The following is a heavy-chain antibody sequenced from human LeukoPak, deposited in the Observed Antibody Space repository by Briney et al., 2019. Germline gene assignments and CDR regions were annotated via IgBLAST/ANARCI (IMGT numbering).Heavy chain of an antibody. V-gene: IGHV1-2*02. CDR1: GYTFTGYY. D-gene: IGHD5-18*01. Sequence: ASVKVSCKASGYTFTGYYMHWVRQAPGQGLEWMGWINPNSGGTNYAQKFQGRVTMTRDTSISTACMELSRLRSDDTAVYYCARSLYSYGTSDYWGQGTLVTVSS. CDR3: ARSLYSYGTSDY. CDR2: INPNSGGT. J-gene: IGHJ4*02.